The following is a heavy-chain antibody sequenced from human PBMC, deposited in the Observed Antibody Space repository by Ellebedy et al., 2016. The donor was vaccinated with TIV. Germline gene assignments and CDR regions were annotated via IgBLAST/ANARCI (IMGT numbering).Heavy chain of an antibody. V-gene: IGHV1-18*01. J-gene: IGHJ3*02. Sequence: AASVKVSCKASGYTFTSYGISWVRQAPGQGLEWMGWISAYNGNTNYAQKLQGRVTMTTDTSTSTAYMELRSLRSDDTAVYYCARDLNWGAVGACDIWGQGTMVTVSS. CDR1: GYTFTSYG. CDR3: ARDLNWGAVGACDI. CDR2: ISAYNGNT. D-gene: IGHD7-27*01.